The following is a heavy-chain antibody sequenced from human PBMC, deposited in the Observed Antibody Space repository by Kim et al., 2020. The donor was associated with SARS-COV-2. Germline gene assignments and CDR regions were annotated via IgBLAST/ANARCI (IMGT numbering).Heavy chain of an antibody. CDR3: ARTLFDYYDSSRMEV. CDR2: ISNIGSNT. V-gene: IGHV3-11*01. CDR1: GFSLSDYY. D-gene: IGHD3-22*01. J-gene: IGHJ6*02. Sequence: GGSLRLSCTASGFSLSDYYMSWVRQAPGKGLQWVSYISNIGSNTYYADSVKGRFTISRDNAKRSVHLQMNSLRAEDTAVYYCARTLFDYYDSSRMEVWG.